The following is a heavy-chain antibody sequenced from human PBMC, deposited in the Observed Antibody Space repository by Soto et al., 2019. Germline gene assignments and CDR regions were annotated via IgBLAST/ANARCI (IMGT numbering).Heavy chain of an antibody. Sequence: PGGSLRLSCAAAGFTFSSYGMHWVRQAPGKGLEWVAVISYDGSNKHYADSVKGRFTISRDNSKNTLYLQMNSLRAEETAVYYCAKAPITGTIAYYFDYWGQGTLVTVSS. J-gene: IGHJ4*02. V-gene: IGHV3-30*18. CDR3: AKAPITGTIAYYFDY. CDR1: GFTFSSYG. CDR2: ISYDGSNK. D-gene: IGHD1-20*01.